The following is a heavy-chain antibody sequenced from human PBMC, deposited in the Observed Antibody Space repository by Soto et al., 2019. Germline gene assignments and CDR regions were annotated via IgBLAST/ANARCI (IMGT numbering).Heavy chain of an antibody. CDR3: AHTGVVPAPTPLKNWFDP. CDR2: IYWDDDK. J-gene: IGHJ5*02. V-gene: IGHV2-5*02. Sequence: SGPTLVNPTQTLTLTCSFSGFSLSTSGVGVGWIRQPPGKALEWLALIYWDDDKRYSPSLKSRLTITKDTSKNQVVLTMTNMDPVDTATYYCAHTGVVPAPTPLKNWFDPWGQGTLVTVSS. CDR1: GFSLSTSGVG. D-gene: IGHD2-2*01.